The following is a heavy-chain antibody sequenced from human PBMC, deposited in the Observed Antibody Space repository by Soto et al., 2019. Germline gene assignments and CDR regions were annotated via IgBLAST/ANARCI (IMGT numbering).Heavy chain of an antibody. J-gene: IGHJ6*02. CDR3: ARAPPHYDILTGDYYYYYGMDV. CDR2: IIPILGIA. V-gene: IGHV1-69*02. D-gene: IGHD3-9*01. CDR1: GGTFSSYT. Sequence: QVQLVQSGAEVKKPGSSVKVSCKASGGTFSSYTISWVRQAPGQGLEWMGRIIPILGIANYAQKFQGRVRITADKSTSTAYMELSSLRSEDTAVYYSARAPPHYDILTGDYYYYYGMDVWGQGTTVTVSS.